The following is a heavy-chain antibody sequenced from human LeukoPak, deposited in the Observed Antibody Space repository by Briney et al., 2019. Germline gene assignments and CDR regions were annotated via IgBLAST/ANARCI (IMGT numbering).Heavy chain of an antibody. V-gene: IGHV3-53*01. CDR1: GFTVSNSY. Sequence: GGSLRLSCAASGFTVSNSYMTWVRQTPDRGLEWVSLTYSAGFTYYPDSVKGRFTISRDIANNTVFLQMNSLRVEDTAVYYCARGGGHQPTYYQYLDVWGKGTTVTASS. CDR2: TYSAGFT. CDR3: ARGGGHQPTYYQYLDV. J-gene: IGHJ6*03. D-gene: IGHD1-14*01.